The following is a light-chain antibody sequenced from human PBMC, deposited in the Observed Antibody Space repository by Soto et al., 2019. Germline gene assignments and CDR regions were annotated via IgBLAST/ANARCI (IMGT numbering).Light chain of an antibody. CDR3: ATRDDSLRGHWL. CDR2: RTD. Sequence: QPVLTQPPSASGTPGQRVTISCSGSSSNIGSNYLNWYQHLPGTAHKLLIYRTDQRPSGVPDRFSGSKSGTSASLAISGLGSDDEADYYCATRDDSLRGHWLVGGGTMLTVL. V-gene: IGLV1-47*01. J-gene: IGLJ3*02. CDR1: SSNIGSNY.